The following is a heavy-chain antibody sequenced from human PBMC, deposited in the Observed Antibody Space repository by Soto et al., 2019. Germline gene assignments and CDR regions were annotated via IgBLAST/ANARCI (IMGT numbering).Heavy chain of an antibody. CDR1: GYSISNGYY. CDR3: AREKGHSNPFDF. Sequence: SETLSLTCTVSGYSISNGYYWAWIRQSPGKGLEWIGSVYQAVSTYYNPSLESRVTILVDIAKNHFSLRLNSVTAADTAVYFCAREKGHSNPFDFWGPGMLVTVSS. D-gene: IGHD4-4*01. J-gene: IGHJ4*02. V-gene: IGHV4-38-2*02. CDR2: VYQAVST.